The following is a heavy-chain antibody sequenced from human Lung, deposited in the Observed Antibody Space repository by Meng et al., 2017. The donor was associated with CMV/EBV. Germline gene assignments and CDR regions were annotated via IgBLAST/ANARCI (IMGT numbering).Heavy chain of an antibody. CDR1: GFTFSNTC. V-gene: IGHV3-74*01. D-gene: IGHD3-22*01. CDR2: INSVGSST. CDR3: AREPYDYDSSLDY. Sequence: SCAASGFTFSNTCMHWVRQAPGKGLVWVSRINSVGSSTIYADSVKGRFTISIDNAKNTLYLQMNSLRSEDTAVYYCAREPYDYDSSLDYWGQGTLVTVSS. J-gene: IGHJ4*02.